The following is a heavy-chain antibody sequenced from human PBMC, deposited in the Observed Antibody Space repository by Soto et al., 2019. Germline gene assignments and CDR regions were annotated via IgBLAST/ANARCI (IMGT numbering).Heavy chain of an antibody. Sequence: QVHLQESGPGLVKPSGTLSLTCAVSSDSITSNYWWSWVRQPPGRGLEWIGEIFHSGNTNYNPSLKSRVTISVDKSKNQLSLNLTSVTAADTAVYYCARVGSCLDYWGQGTLVTVSS. D-gene: IGHD6-13*01. J-gene: IGHJ4*02. CDR1: SDSITSNYW. V-gene: IGHV4-4*02. CDR3: ARVGSCLDY. CDR2: IFHSGNT.